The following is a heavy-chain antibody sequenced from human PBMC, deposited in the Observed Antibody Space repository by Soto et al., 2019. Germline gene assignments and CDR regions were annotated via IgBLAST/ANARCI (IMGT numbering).Heavy chain of an antibody. CDR2: ISWDGGST. V-gene: IGHV3-43*01. CDR3: AKDIGSRKNSSGPQSGMDV. D-gene: IGHD6-19*01. CDR1: GFTFDDYT. Sequence: GSLRLSCAASGFTFDDYTMHWVRQAPGKGLEWVSLISWDGGSTYYADSVKGRFTISRDNSKNSLYLQMNSLRTEDTALYYCAKDIGSRKNSSGPQSGMDVWGQGTTVTVSS. J-gene: IGHJ6*02.